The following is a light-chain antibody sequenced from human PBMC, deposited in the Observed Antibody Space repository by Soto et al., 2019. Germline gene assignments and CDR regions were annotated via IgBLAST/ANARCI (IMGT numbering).Light chain of an antibody. Sequence: EIVMAQSPATLSVSVGERATLSCRASQSVSIKLAWYQQKPGQAPRLLIYDTSTRATGIPARFRRSGSGPDFTLTISSLQSEDFAVYYCQHYNNWPPITFGQGTRLEIK. V-gene: IGKV3-15*01. CDR3: QHYNNWPPIT. CDR2: DTS. J-gene: IGKJ5*01. CDR1: QSVSIK.